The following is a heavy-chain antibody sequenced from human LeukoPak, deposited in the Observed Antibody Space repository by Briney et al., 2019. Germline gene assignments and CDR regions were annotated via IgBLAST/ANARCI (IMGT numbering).Heavy chain of an antibody. CDR1: GGSFNSYV. D-gene: IGHD3-22*01. CDR2: IIPILNVA. J-gene: IGHJ3*02. CDR3: TREGVYSPDGSSYHRDAFDI. V-gene: IGHV1-69*04. Sequence: SVKVSCKASGGSFNSYVITWVRQAPGQGLEWMGRIIPILNVANFAQKFQGRVTITADKSTNTAHMELSSLRSEDTAVYYCTREGVYSPDGSSYHRDAFDIWGQGTVVTVSS.